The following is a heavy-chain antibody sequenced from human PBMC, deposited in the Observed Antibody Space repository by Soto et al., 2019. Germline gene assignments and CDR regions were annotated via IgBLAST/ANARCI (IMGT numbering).Heavy chain of an antibody. J-gene: IGHJ6*03. CDR3: AHGVLGYCSSGNCYYYYYMDV. Sequence: SGPTLVNTTQTLTLTCTFAWVSLSTSGVGVGWIRRPPGKALEWLGVIYWDDDKRYSPSLKSRLTIIKDISKNQVVLRMTNMDPVDTATYYCAHGVLGYCSSGNCYYYYYMDVWGKGTTVTVSS. CDR2: IYWDDDK. V-gene: IGHV2-5*02. CDR1: WVSLSTSGVG. D-gene: IGHD2-15*01.